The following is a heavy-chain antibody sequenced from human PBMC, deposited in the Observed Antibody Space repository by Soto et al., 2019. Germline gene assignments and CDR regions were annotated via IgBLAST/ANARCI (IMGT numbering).Heavy chain of an antibody. V-gene: IGHV1-18*01. D-gene: IGHD6-25*01. CDR2: ISAYNGNT. CDR3: AIDQRRTPCCMVL. CDR1: GYTFTSYG. Sequence: ASVKVSCKASGYTFTSYGISWVRQAPGQGLEWMGWISAYNGNTNYAQKLQGRVTMTRDTSTSTAYMQLRSLRADDTAVYYCAIDQRRTPCCMVLWGQGPTVTVSS. J-gene: IGHJ6*02.